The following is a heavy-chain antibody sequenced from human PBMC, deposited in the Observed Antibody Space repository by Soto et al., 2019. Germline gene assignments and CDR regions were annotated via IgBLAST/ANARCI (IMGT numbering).Heavy chain of an antibody. CDR2: IYYSGST. CDR1: GGSISSYY. D-gene: IGHD5-18*01. Sequence: SETLSLTCTVSGGSISSYYWSWIRQPPGKGLEWIGYIYYSGSTNYNPSLKSRVTISVDTSKNQFSLKLSSVTAADTAVYYCARAPIQLWFLYFDYWGQGTLVTVSS. V-gene: IGHV4-59*01. CDR3: ARAPIQLWFLYFDY. J-gene: IGHJ4*02.